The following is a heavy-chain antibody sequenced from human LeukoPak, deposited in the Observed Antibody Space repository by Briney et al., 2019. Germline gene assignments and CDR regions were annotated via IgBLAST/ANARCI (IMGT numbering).Heavy chain of an antibody. D-gene: IGHD3-22*01. CDR1: GGTFSNYA. J-gene: IGHJ5*02. CDR3: ANGNYYDRSGNHHRIYNWFDP. Sequence: SVKVSCKASGGTFSNYAISWVRQAPGQGLEWMGGIIPILGTANYAPKFQDRVTISMDESTSTSFMELRSLRSEDTAVYYCANGNYYDRSGNHHRIYNWFDPRGQGTLVTVS. CDR2: IIPILGTA. V-gene: IGHV1-69*05.